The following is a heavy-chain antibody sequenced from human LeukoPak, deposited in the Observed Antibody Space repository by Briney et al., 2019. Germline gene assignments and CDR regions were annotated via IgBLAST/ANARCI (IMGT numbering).Heavy chain of an antibody. V-gene: IGHV4-31*03. CDR3: AREGYDSSGYTDAFDI. Sequence: TLSLTCSVSGGSISSGGYHWSWIRQHPGKGLEWIGYIYHSGSTYYNPSLKSRVTISVDTSTNQFSLKLNSVTAADTAVYYCAREGYDSSGYTDAFDIWGQGTLVTVSS. CDR1: GGSISSGGYH. J-gene: IGHJ3*02. D-gene: IGHD3-22*01. CDR2: IYHSGST.